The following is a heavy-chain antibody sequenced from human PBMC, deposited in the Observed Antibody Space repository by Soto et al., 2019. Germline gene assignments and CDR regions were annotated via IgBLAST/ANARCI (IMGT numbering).Heavy chain of an antibody. CDR2: IIPILGIA. Sequence: ASVKVSCKASGGTFSSYTISWVRQAPGQGLEWMGRIIPILGIANYAQKFQGRVTITADKSTSTAYMELSSLRSEDTAVYYCARDREGEREYSGYNDYYYYYMDVWGKGTTVTVSS. CDR3: ARDREGEREYSGYNDYYYYYMDV. CDR1: GGTFSSYT. V-gene: IGHV1-69*04. J-gene: IGHJ6*03. D-gene: IGHD5-12*01.